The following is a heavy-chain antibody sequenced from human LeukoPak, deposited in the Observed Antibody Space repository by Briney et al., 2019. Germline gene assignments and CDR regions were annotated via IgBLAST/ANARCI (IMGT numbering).Heavy chain of an antibody. V-gene: IGHV3-7*01. Sequence: GGSLRLSCAAPGLTFTNYWMHWVRQAPGKGLESVAYIHPDGTEKYYMESLRGRFAISRDNAKNSLYLQMSNLRDEDTAVYYCTSRYDFWSGYFQGYYFDFWGQGSLVTVSS. CDR3: TSRYDFWSGYFQGYYFDF. CDR2: IHPDGTEK. J-gene: IGHJ4*02. CDR1: GLTFTNYW. D-gene: IGHD3-3*01.